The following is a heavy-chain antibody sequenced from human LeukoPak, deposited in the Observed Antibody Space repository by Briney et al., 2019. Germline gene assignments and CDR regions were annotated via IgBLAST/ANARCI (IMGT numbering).Heavy chain of an antibody. D-gene: IGHD6-13*01. CDR2: VNNDGSTT. J-gene: IGHJ4*02. Sequence: GGSLRLSCAASGFTFSRYWMHCVRQAPGKGVVWVSRVNNDGSTTNYADSVKGRFTISRDNTKNTLYLQMNSLRAEDTAVYFCLAAAGTIGWGQGTLVTVSS. CDR1: GFTFSRYW. V-gene: IGHV3-74*01. CDR3: LAAAGTIG.